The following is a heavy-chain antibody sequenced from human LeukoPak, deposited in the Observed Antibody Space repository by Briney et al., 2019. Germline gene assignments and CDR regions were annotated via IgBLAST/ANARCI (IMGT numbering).Heavy chain of an antibody. CDR2: FDPEDGET. J-gene: IGHJ4*02. CDR3: ATGFLWFGELFHY. V-gene: IGHV1-24*01. D-gene: IGHD3-10*01. CDR1: GYTLTELS. Sequence: ASVKVSCKVSGYTLTELSMHWVRQAPGKGLEWMGGFDPEDGETIYAQKFQGRVTMTEDTSTDTAYMELSSLRSGDTAVYYCATGFLWFGELFHYWGQGTLVTVSS.